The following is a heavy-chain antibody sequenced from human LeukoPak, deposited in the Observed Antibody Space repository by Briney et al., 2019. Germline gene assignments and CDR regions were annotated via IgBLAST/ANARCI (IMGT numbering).Heavy chain of an antibody. J-gene: IGHJ4*02. V-gene: IGHV3-23*01. CDR2: ITGSGGSI. CDR1: GFTVSSNY. D-gene: IGHD4-17*01. Sequence: GGSLRLSCAASGFTVSSNYMSWVRQAPGKGLEWVSAITGSGGSIYYADSVRGRFTISRDNSKNTLYLQMSSLRAEDTDIYSGAHPSTPDYGGLDYWGQGTLVTVSS. CDR3: AHPSTPDYGGLDY.